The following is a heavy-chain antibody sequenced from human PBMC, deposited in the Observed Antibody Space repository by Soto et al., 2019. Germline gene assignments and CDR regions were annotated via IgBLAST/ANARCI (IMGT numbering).Heavy chain of an antibody. V-gene: IGHV4-30-2*01. CDR1: GGSISSGGFS. D-gene: IGHD3-22*01. Sequence: TSKTLSLTCAVSGGSISSGGFSDSWIRQPPGKCLEWIGHIYYKRNTYYNPSLKSRVTISVDRPKNQFSLKLSSVTAADTAVYYCDRAIYFDSSGSTTYYFDYWGQGTLVTVSS. CDR3: DRAIYFDSSGSTTYYFDY. J-gene: IGHJ4*02. CDR2: IYYKRNT.